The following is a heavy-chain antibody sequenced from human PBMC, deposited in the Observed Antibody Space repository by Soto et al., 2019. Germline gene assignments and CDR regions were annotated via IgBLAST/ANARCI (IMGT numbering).Heavy chain of an antibody. CDR3: ARDYSSSFDP. D-gene: IGHD6-13*01. J-gene: IGHJ5*02. V-gene: IGHV1-46*01. CDR2: INPSGGST. CDR1: GYTFTSYY. Sequence: ASVPVSCKASGYTFTSYYMHWVRQAPGQGLEWMGIINPSGGSTSYAQKFQGRVTMTRDTSSSTDYMDLSSLRSEDTAVSYYARDYSSSFDPWGKGTLVTVSS.